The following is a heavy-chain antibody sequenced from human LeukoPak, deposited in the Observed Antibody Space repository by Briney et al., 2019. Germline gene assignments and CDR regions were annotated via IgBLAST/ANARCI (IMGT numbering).Heavy chain of an antibody. J-gene: IGHJ3*02. Sequence: SQTLSLTCTVSGGSISSGGYYWSWIRQHPGKGLEWIGYIYYSGSTYYNPSLKSRVTISVDTSKNQFSLKLSSVTAADTAVYYCASMGPTLATQKAAAGTRAFDIWGQGTMVTVSS. CDR3: ASMGPTLATQKAAAGTRAFDI. D-gene: IGHD6-13*01. V-gene: IGHV4-31*03. CDR1: GGSISSGGYY. CDR2: IYYSGST.